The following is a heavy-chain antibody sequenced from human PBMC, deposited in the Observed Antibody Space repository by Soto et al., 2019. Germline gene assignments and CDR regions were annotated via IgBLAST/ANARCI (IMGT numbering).Heavy chain of an antibody. Sequence: KPSETLSLTCTVSGGSISSYYWSWIRQPPGKGLEWIGYIYYSGSTNYNPSLKSRVTISVDTSKNQFSLKLSSVTAVDTAVYYCARQGIAAGFDYWGQGTLVTVSS. CDR2: IYYSGST. CDR1: GGSISSYY. CDR3: ARQGIAAGFDY. D-gene: IGHD6-13*01. V-gene: IGHV4-59*01. J-gene: IGHJ4*02.